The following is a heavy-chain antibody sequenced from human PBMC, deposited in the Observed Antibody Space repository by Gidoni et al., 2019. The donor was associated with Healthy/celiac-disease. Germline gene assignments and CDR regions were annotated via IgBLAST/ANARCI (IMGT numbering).Heavy chain of an antibody. CDR1: GFTFSSYA. CDR2: ISGSGGST. V-gene: IGHV3-23*01. Sequence: EVQLLESGGGLVQPGGSLRLSCAASGFTFSSYAMSWVRQAPGKGLGWVSAISGSGGSTYYADSVKGRFTISRDNSKNTLYLQMNSLRAEDTAVYYCAKVAPLRIVGAMWFDPWGQGTLVTVSS. D-gene: IGHD1-26*01. J-gene: IGHJ5*02. CDR3: AKVAPLRIVGAMWFDP.